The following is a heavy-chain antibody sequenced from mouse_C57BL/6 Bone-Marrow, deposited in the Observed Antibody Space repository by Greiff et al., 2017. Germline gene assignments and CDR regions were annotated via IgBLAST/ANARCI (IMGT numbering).Heavy chain of an antibody. J-gene: IGHJ3*01. CDR2: IYPGDGDT. CDR3: ARDGSSSWFAY. D-gene: IGHD1-1*01. V-gene: IGHV1-82*01. CDR1: GYAFSSSW. Sequence: VQLQQSGAELARPGASVKISCKASGYAFSSSWMNWVKQRPGKGLEWIGRIYPGDGDTNYNGKFKGKATLTADKSSSTAYMQLSSLTSEDSAVYFCARDGSSSWFAYWGQGTLVTVSA.